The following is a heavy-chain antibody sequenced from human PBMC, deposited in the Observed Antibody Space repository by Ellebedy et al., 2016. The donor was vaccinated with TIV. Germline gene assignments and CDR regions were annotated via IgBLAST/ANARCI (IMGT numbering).Heavy chain of an antibody. CDR2: IWHDASEK. CDR1: GFTFSIYG. CDR3: VKEAKEAGTVKMNWIES. Sequence: PGGSLRLSCAASGFTFSIYGMHWVRQAPGKGLEWVAVIWHDASEKYHADSVKGRFTISRDNSKNTMYLQMNNLRAEDTAMYYCVKEAKEAGTVKMNWIESWGQGTLVTVSS. D-gene: IGHD6-13*01. J-gene: IGHJ5*01. V-gene: IGHV3-33*03.